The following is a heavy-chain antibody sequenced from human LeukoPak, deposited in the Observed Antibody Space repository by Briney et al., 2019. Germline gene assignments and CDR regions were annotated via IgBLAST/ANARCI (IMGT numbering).Heavy chain of an antibody. Sequence: ASVKVSCKASGYTFTGYYMHWVRQAPGQGLEWMGWINPNSGGTNYAQKFQGRVTMTRDTSISTAYMELSRLRSDDTAVYYCARDPSRVLRFLEWLSHYFDYWGQGTLVTVYS. CDR2: INPNSGGT. CDR1: GYTFTGYY. J-gene: IGHJ4*02. V-gene: IGHV1-2*02. D-gene: IGHD3-3*01. CDR3: ARDPSRVLRFLEWLSHYFDY.